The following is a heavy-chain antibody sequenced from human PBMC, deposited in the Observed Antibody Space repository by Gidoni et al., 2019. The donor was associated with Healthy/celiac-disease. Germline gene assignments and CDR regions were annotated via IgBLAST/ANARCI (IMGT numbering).Heavy chain of an antibody. Sequence: EVQLLESGGDLVQPGGSLRLPCAASGFTFSSYAMPWVRQAPGKGLEWVSTISGSGGSTYYADSVKGRFTMSRDNSKNTLYLQMNSLRAEDTAVYYCAKAKTAVAGTNYWGQGTLVTVSS. CDR1: GFTFSSYA. CDR2: ISGSGGST. J-gene: IGHJ4*02. V-gene: IGHV3-23*01. CDR3: AKAKTAVAGTNY. D-gene: IGHD6-19*01.